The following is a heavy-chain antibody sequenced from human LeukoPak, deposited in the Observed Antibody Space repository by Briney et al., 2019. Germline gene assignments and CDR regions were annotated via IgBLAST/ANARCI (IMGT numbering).Heavy chain of an antibody. CDR2: ISYDGSNK. CDR1: GFTFSRYG. J-gene: IGHJ4*02. CDR3: AKDLGSYPILDY. V-gene: IGHV3-30*18. D-gene: IGHD1-26*01. Sequence: GRSLRLSCAASGFTFSRYGMHWVRQAPGKGLEWVAVISYDGSNKYYADSVKGRFTISRDNSKNTLYLQMNSLRAEDTAVYYCAKDLGSYPILDYWGQGTLVTVSS.